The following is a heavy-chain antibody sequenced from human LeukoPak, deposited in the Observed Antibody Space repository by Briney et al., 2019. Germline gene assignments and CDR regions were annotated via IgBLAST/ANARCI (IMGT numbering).Heavy chain of an antibody. CDR1: GFSFSYYG. D-gene: IGHD5-12*01. Sequence: PGRSLRLSCAASGFSFSYYGMHWVRQAPGKGLEWVALIWYDGNNKYYAASVKGRFTISRDNSKNTLFLQKNSLRAEDTAVYYCARGSESYDYYSYGMDVWGKRTTLTVS. V-gene: IGHV3-33*01. CDR2: IWYDGNNK. CDR3: ARGSESYDYYSYGMDV. J-gene: IGHJ6*04.